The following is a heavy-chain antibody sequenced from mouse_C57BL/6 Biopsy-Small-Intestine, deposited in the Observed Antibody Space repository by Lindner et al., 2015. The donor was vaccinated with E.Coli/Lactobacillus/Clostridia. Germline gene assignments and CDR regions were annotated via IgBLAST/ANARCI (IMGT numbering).Heavy chain of an antibody. CDR2: IYPRDGST. Sequence: VQLQESGPELVKPGASVMLSCKASGYTFTNYDINWVKQRPGQGLEWIGWIYPRDGSTKFNEMFKGKATLTVDTSSSTAYMELHSLTSEDSAVYFCARDYGSNYGRNFGVWGTGTTVTVSS. CDR3: ARDYGSNYGRNFGV. J-gene: IGHJ1*03. V-gene: IGHV1-85*01. D-gene: IGHD1-1*01. CDR1: GYTFTNYD.